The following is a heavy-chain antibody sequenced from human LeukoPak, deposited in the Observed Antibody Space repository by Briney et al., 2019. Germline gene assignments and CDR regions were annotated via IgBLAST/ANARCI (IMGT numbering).Heavy chain of an antibody. CDR2: KYYSGST. J-gene: IGHJ4*02. CDR1: GVSLNTCCYY. Sequence: PSETLSLTCDVSGVSLNTCCYYWTWIRQPPGKGLEWIGYKYYSGSTRYNSSLRSRFTISLDTSKHQFSLRLPSVTAADTAVYYCARGRSYGFDFDSWGPGTLVIVSS. D-gene: IGHD5-18*01. V-gene: IGHV4-61*01. CDR3: ARGRSYGFDFDS.